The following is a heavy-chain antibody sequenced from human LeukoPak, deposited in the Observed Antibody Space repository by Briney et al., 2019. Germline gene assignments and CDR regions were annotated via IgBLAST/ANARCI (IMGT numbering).Heavy chain of an antibody. V-gene: IGHV3-30*02. J-gene: IGHJ6*02. Sequence: GGSLRLSCAASGFTFSSYSMNWVRQAPGKGLEWVAFIRYDGSNKYYADSVKGRFTISRDNSKNTLYLQMNSLRAEDTAVYYCAKDSFYSGSGSYRNYYGMDVWGQGTTVTVSS. CDR3: AKDSFYSGSGSYRNYYGMDV. CDR1: GFTFSSYS. D-gene: IGHD3-10*01. CDR2: IRYDGSNK.